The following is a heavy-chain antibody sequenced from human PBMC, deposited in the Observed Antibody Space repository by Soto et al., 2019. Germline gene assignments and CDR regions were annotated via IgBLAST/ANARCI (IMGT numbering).Heavy chain of an antibody. CDR2: INHSGST. CDR3: ARLPSVSFPKATQRRGY. D-gene: IGHD1-1*01. CDR1: GGSFSGYY. J-gene: IGHJ4*02. V-gene: IGHV4-34*01. Sequence: QVQLQQWGAGLLKPSETLSLTCAVYGGSFSGYYWSWIRQPPGKGLEWIGEINHSGSTNYNPPLKSRVTISVDTSKNQFSLKLSSVTAADTAVYYCARLPSVSFPKATQRRGYWGQGTLVTVSS.